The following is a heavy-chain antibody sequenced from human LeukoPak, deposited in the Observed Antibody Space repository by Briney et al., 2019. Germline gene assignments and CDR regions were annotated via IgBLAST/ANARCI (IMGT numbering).Heavy chain of an antibody. D-gene: IGHD6-13*01. J-gene: IGHJ4*02. V-gene: IGHV3-30*18. CDR1: GFTFSSCG. Sequence: GGSLRLSCAASGFTFSSCGMHWVRQAPGKGLEWVAVISYDGSNKYYADSVKGRFTISRDNSKNTLYLQMNSLRAEDTAVYYCAKDRSMAAAGTVGYFDYWGQGTLVTVSS. CDR2: ISYDGSNK. CDR3: AKDRSMAAAGTVGYFDY.